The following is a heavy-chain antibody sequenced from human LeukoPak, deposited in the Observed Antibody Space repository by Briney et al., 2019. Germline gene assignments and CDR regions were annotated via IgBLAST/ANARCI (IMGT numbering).Heavy chain of an antibody. Sequence: SETLSLTCTVSGGSISSDSYYWSWIRQPAGKGLEWIGRIYTSGSTNYNPSLKGRVTISVDTSKNQFSLNLSSVTAADTAVFYCARTYRGYCSGGSCYSSIYYYYMDVWGKGTTVTVSS. D-gene: IGHD2-15*01. V-gene: IGHV4-61*02. CDR2: IYTSGST. J-gene: IGHJ6*03. CDR3: ARTYRGYCSGGSCYSSIYYYYMDV. CDR1: GGSISSDSYY.